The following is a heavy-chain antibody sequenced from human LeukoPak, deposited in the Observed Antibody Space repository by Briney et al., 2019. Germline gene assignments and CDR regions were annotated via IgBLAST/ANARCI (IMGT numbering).Heavy chain of an antibody. J-gene: IGHJ6*03. V-gene: IGHV4-4*07. CDR1: GGSMNNYY. CDR2: MFTNGAS. Sequence: PSETLSLTCRVSGGSMNNYYWSWIRQPAGRGLQWIGRMFTNGASNYNPSLKSRVTMAVDTSKNQVSLTLNSATAADTAVYYCARGVYYYYHMDVWGEGTTVTVSS. CDR3: ARGVYYYYHMDV.